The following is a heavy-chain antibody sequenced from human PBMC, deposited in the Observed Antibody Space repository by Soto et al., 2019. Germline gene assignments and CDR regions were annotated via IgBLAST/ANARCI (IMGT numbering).Heavy chain of an antibody. D-gene: IGHD3-22*01. J-gene: IGHJ3*02. CDR3: ARCYYDSSGYCLGAFDI. V-gene: IGHV3-30-3*01. CDR1: GFTFSSYA. CDR2: ISYDGSNK. Sequence: PGGSLRLSCAASGFTFSSYAMHWVRQAPGKGLEWVAVISYDGSNKYYADSVKGRFTISRDNSKNTLYLQMNSLRAEDTAVYYCARCYYDSSGYCLGAFDIWGQGTMVTVSS.